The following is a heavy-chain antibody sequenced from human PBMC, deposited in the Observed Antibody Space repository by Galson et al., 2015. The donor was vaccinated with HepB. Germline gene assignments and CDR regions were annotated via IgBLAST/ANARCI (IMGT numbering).Heavy chain of an antibody. CDR3: ARRAMRAAAGNSLASEFDY. Sequence: SLRLSCAASGFTFSSYAMSWVRQAPGKGLEWVSSISSSSSYIYYADSVKGRFTISRDNAKNSLYLQMNSLRAEDTAVYYCARRAMRAAAGNSLASEFDYWCQGALVTLSS. V-gene: IGHV3-21*01. CDR2: ISSSSSYI. CDR1: GFTFSSYA. D-gene: IGHD6-13*01. J-gene: IGHJ4*02.